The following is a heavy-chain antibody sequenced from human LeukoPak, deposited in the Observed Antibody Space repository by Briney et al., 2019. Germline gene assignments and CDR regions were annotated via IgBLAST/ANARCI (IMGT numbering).Heavy chain of an antibody. V-gene: IGHV1-2*02. Sequence: GASVKVSCKASGFTFRDYYVQWVRQVPGQGLEWVGWMYLNSGATRYAPKFQGRVTLTGDTPINTVYMELVSLGSDDTAMYYCAREGSSASGQDWYAFDIWGQATMVTVSS. CDR3: AREGSSASGQDWYAFDI. D-gene: IGHD5-12*01. J-gene: IGHJ3*02. CDR1: GFTFRDYY. CDR2: MYLNSGAT.